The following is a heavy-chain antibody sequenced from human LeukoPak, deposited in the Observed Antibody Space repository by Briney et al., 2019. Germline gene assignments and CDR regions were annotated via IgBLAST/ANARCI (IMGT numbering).Heavy chain of an antibody. CDR2: ISSSSSYI. J-gene: IGHJ4*02. Sequence: GGSLRLSCAASGFTFSSYSMNWVRQAPGEGLEWVLSISSSSSYIYYADSVKGRFTISRDNAKNSLYVQMNSLRAEDTAVYYCARILNSSMLFDYWGQGTLVTVSS. CDR3: ARILNSSMLFDY. CDR1: GFTFSSYS. V-gene: IGHV3-21*01. D-gene: IGHD6-13*01.